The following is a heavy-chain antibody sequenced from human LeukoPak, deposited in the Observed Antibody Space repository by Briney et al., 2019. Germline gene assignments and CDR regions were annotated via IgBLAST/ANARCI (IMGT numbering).Heavy chain of an antibody. CDR3: AKDRCSNGVGCYYYYMDV. CDR1: GFTFSSYS. Sequence: SGGSLRLSCAASGFTFSSYSMNWVRQAPGKGLEWVSYISSSNSYIYYADSVKGRFTISRDNAKNSLYLQMNSLRAEDTAVYYCAKDRCSNGVGCYYYYMDVWGKGTTVTISS. J-gene: IGHJ6*03. D-gene: IGHD2-8*01. CDR2: ISSSNSYI. V-gene: IGHV3-21*01.